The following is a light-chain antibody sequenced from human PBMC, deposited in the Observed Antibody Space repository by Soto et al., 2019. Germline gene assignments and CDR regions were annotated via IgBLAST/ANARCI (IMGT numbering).Light chain of an antibody. CDR1: QSISPW. V-gene: IGKV1-5*03. CDR3: QQYKTYSRT. Sequence: DIQMTQSPSTLSASVGDRVTITCRASQSISPWLAWYQQKPGKAPKILIYKASTLESGVPSRFSGSGSGTEFTLNISSLQPDDFANYYCQQYKTYSRTFGQGTKLEIK. J-gene: IGKJ2*01. CDR2: KAS.